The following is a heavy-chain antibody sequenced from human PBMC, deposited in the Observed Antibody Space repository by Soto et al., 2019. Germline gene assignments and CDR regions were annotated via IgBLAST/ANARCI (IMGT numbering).Heavy chain of an antibody. CDR1: GFSLTTSGVG. V-gene: IGHV2-5*02. Sequence: QITLNESGPTVVRPTETLTLTCRFSGFSLTTSGVGVGWIRHSPGKAPEWLAHTYWDDDKRYSASLKSRLTITQDTAKNQVVLTVSDLDPTDTATYYCAHRVLRTVFGLVTTTAIYFDFWGQGTPVAVSS. CDR2: TYWDDDK. J-gene: IGHJ4*02. CDR3: AHRVLRTVFGLVTTTAIYFDF. D-gene: IGHD3-3*01.